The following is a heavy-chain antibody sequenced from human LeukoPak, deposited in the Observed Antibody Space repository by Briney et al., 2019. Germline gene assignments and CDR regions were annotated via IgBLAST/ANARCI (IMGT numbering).Heavy chain of an antibody. D-gene: IGHD6-19*01. V-gene: IGHV1-2*02. J-gene: IGHJ5*02. CDR1: GYTFTGYY. CDR2: INPNSGGS. Sequence: ASVKVSCKASGYTFTGYYKHWVRQAPGQGGEWRGWINPNSGGSNSAPNFQASVTITRHTSITPSYMPLSRLRSDDTAVYYCAKGRVVAGSKSLTYHWLDHWGQGTLVTVSS. CDR3: AKGRVVAGSKSLTYHWLDH.